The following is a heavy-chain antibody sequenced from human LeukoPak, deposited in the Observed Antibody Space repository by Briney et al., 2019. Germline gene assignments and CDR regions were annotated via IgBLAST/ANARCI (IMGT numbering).Heavy chain of an antibody. CDR2: IIPIFGTA. J-gene: IGHJ5*02. Sequence: SVKVSCKASGGTFSSYAISWVRQAPGQGLEWMGGIIPIFGTANYAQKLQGRVTMTTDTSTSTAYMELRSLRSDDTAVYYCARDVSSSWLVALNWFDPWGQGTLVTVSS. V-gene: IGHV1-69*05. CDR1: GGTFSSYA. CDR3: ARDVSSSWLVALNWFDP. D-gene: IGHD6-13*01.